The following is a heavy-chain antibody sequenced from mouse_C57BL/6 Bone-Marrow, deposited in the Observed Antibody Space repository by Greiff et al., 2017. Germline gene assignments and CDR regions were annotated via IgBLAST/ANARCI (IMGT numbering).Heavy chain of an antibody. CDR3: ARMGDDYDMRDY. J-gene: IGHJ2*01. V-gene: IGHV8-8*01. CDR1: GFSLSTFGMG. Sequence: VTLKVSGPGILQPSQTLSLTCSFSGFSLSTFGMGVGWIRPPSGKGLEWLAHIWWDDAKYYNPALKSRLTISKDTSTNQVFLKIANVDTADTATIYCARMGDDYDMRDYWGKGTTLTVSS. CDR2: IWWDDAK. D-gene: IGHD2-4*01.